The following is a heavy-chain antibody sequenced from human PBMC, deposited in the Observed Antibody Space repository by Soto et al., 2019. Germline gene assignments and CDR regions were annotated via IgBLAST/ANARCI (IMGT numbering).Heavy chain of an antibody. CDR2: ISYDGSNK. J-gene: IGHJ4*02. Sequence: GGSLRLSCAASGFTFSSYGMHWVRQAPGKGLEWVAVISYDGSNKYYADSVKGRFTISRDNSKNTLYLQMNSLRAEDTAVYYCAKGDSDILTGYYPCDYWGQGTLVTV. V-gene: IGHV3-30*18. CDR1: GFTFSSYG. D-gene: IGHD3-9*01. CDR3: AKGDSDILTGYYPCDY.